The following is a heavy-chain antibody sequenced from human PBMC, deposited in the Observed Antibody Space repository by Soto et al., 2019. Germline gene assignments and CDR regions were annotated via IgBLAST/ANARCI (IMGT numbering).Heavy chain of an antibody. V-gene: IGHV3-7*05. CDR2: IEGDGSEK. CDR3: VRGLYTGSPHFFF. D-gene: IGHD1-26*01. Sequence: PGGSLRLSCAASEFTFSTYWMTWVHQAPGKGLEWVANIEGDGSEKNYVDSVKGRFTVSRDNAKRSLYLQMNSLRVEDTAVYYCVRGLYTGSPHFFFWGQGTLVTVSS. J-gene: IGHJ4*02. CDR1: EFTFSTYW.